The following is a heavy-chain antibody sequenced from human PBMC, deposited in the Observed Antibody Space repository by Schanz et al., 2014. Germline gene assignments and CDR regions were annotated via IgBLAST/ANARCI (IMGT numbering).Heavy chain of an antibody. J-gene: IGHJ4*02. D-gene: IGHD1-26*01. CDR1: GFTVSSNY. Sequence: EVPLVESGGGLIQPGGSLRLSCAASGFTVSSNYMSWVRQAPGKGLEWVSFISTGRYLYYADSVKGRFTISRDNTKNSVFLQMSSLRVEDTGLYFCARDPVEGAPTPYYFDSWGPGTLVTVSS. CDR3: ARDPVEGAPTPYYFDS. V-gene: IGHV3-53*01. CDR2: ISTGRYL.